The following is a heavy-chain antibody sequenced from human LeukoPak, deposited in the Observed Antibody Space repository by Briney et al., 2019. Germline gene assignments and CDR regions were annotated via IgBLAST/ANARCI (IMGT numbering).Heavy chain of an antibody. CDR3: VRVVTTRSGWYHFDN. Sequence: HPGGSLRLSCAGAGFSIADHHMDWVRQAPGTGLEWIGRSATTKPNSCTTQYAASVRGRFTISRDDSQNSLYLHLNSLKTEDAAVYYCVRVVTTRSGWYHFDNWGLGTLVSVSS. D-gene: IGHD6-13*01. CDR1: GFSIADHH. CDR2: SATTKPNSCTT. V-gene: IGHV3-72*01. J-gene: IGHJ4*02.